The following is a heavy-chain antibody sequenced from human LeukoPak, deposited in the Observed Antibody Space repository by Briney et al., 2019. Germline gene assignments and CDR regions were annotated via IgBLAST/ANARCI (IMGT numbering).Heavy chain of an antibody. CDR3: ARAGGYCGRISCPYYFDY. Sequence: ASVKVSCKASGYTFTGYYMHWVRQAPGQGLEWMGWMNPNSGNTGYPLNLQGRVTMTRNTSISTAYMELSSLRSEDTAVYYCARAGGYCGRISCPYYFDYWGQGSLVAVSS. D-gene: IGHD2-15*01. V-gene: IGHV1-8*02. CDR1: GYTFTGYY. J-gene: IGHJ4*02. CDR2: MNPNSGNT.